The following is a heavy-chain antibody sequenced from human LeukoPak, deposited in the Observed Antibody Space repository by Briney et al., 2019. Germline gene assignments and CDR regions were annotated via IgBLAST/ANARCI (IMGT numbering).Heavy chain of an antibody. CDR1: GCSISSYY. Sequence: PSETLSLTCTVSGCSISSYYLSWIRQPPGKGLEWIGYIYYSGSTNYNPSLNSRVTISVDTSKNQFSLKLSSVTAADTAVYYCARGVPAAPSDYFDYWGQGTLVTVSS. J-gene: IGHJ4*02. D-gene: IGHD2-2*01. CDR2: IYYSGST. V-gene: IGHV4-59*01. CDR3: ARGVPAAPSDYFDY.